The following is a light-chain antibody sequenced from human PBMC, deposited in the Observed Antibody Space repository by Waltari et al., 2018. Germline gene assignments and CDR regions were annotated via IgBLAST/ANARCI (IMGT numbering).Light chain of an antibody. V-gene: IGKV1-5*03. CDR1: QSISSW. CDR2: KAS. J-gene: IGKJ1*01. Sequence: DIQMTQSPSTLSASVGDRVTITCRASQSISSWLAWYQQQPGKAPKLLIYKASSLESGVPSRFSGSGSGTEFTLTISSLQPDDSATYFCQQYSAYWTFGQGTKVEIK. CDR3: QQYSAYWT.